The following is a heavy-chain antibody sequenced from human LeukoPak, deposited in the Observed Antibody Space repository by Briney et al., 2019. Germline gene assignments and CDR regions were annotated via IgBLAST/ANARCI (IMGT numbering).Heavy chain of an antibody. CDR1: GGSISSSRYS. CDR2: IYYSGST. Sequence: KPSETLSLTCTVSGGSISSSRYSWGWIRQPPGKGLEWIGSIYYSGSTYYNPSLKSRVTISVDTSKNQFSLKLSSVTAADTAVYYCARQGAKTYYYDSSGSPNWFDPWGQGTLVTVSS. V-gene: IGHV4-39*01. J-gene: IGHJ5*02. CDR3: ARQGAKTYYYDSSGSPNWFDP. D-gene: IGHD3-22*01.